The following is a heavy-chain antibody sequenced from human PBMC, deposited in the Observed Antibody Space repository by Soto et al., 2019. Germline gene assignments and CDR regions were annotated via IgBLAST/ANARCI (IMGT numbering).Heavy chain of an antibody. Sequence: HGGSLRLSCAASGLTFSSYAMSWVRQAPGKGLEWVSFIGSRTSDIYYADSVKGRFTISRDNAKNSLYLDLTRLRAEDTAVYFCVRDYYDTSGYPNTFDMWGQGTMVTVSS. CDR1: GLTFSSYA. CDR2: IGSRTSDI. D-gene: IGHD3-22*01. J-gene: IGHJ3*02. V-gene: IGHV3-21*01. CDR3: VRDYYDTSGYPNTFDM.